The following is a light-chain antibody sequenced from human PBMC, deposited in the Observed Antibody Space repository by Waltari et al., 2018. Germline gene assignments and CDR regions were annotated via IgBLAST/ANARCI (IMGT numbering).Light chain of an antibody. CDR1: PPISSH. CDR2: DAS. V-gene: IGKV1-9*01. J-gene: IGKJ3*01. Sequence: DSQMTQSPSPLSASVGDRVTITCRASPPISSHVAWYQKNPGKAPKLLVYDASTLESGVPSLSSGGGSGTDFTLTISSLQPEDFATYYCQPSESYPVTFGPGTRVD. CDR3: QPSESYPVT.